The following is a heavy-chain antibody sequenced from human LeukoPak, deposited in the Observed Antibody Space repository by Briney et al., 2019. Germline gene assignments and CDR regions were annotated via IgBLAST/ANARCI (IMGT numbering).Heavy chain of an antibody. Sequence: SXXLCLTCAVYGGSFSGYYWSWIRQPPGKGREWIGEINHSGSTKYNPSLKSRVTISVDTSKNQFPLTLSSVTAADTAVYYCASVSSVGSYYWFDPWGQGTLVTVSS. CDR1: GGSFSGYY. V-gene: IGHV4-34*01. D-gene: IGHD1-26*01. CDR2: INHSGST. J-gene: IGHJ5*02. CDR3: ASVSSVGSYYWFDP.